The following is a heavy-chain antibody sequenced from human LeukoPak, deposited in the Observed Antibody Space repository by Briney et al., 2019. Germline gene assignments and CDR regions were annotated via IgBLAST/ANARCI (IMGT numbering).Heavy chain of an antibody. D-gene: IGHD3-3*01. CDR3: ARNIWSGYYFFGY. Sequence: VGSLRLSCAGTGFTFSSYSMSWVREAPGKGLEWVSAISGSGGSTYYADSVKGRFTISRDNSKNTLYLQMNSLRAEDTAVYYCARNIWSGYYFFGYWGQGTLVTVSS. V-gene: IGHV3-23*01. J-gene: IGHJ4*02. CDR1: GFTFSSYS. CDR2: ISGSGGST.